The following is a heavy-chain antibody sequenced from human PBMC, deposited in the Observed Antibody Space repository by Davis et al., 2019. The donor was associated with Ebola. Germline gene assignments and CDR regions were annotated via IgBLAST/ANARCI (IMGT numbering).Heavy chain of an antibody. D-gene: IGHD3-10*01. CDR2: IHPDRSET. J-gene: IGHJ4*02. V-gene: IGHV5-51*01. CDR3: ARHGGRREFEHFDF. CDR1: GYGFYGFW. Sequence: GESLKISCEGSGYGFYGFWIGWVRQMPGKGLEWMGLIHPDRSETRSSPSFLGRVTISADKSINTAYLQWSSLKASDSAIYYCARHGGRREFEHFDFWGQGTLVTVSS.